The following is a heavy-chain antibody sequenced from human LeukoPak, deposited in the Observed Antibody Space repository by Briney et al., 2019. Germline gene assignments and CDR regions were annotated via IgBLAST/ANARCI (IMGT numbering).Heavy chain of an antibody. CDR3: ARGEGTLAGRRWPYSFYYYVDA. CDR2: INHSGAT. CDR1: GGSFSDCY. J-gene: IGHJ6*03. D-gene: IGHD6-19*01. V-gene: IGHV4-34*01. Sequence: SETLGLTCVVYGGSFSDCYWTWVRQPPGKGLEWIGEINHSGATKYNPSLKSRVTISIHTSNNQFSLKLTSVTAADTAVYYCARGEGTLAGRRWPYSFYYYVDAWGKGTTVTVSS.